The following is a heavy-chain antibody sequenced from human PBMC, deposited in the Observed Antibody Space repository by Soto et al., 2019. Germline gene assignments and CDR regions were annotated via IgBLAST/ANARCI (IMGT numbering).Heavy chain of an antibody. CDR3: ARGALVQNYYYYCGMDV. V-gene: IGHV1-8*01. D-gene: IGHD1-1*01. CDR2: MNPNSGNT. J-gene: IGHJ6*02. Sequence: ASVKVSCKASGYTFTSYDINWVRQATGQGLEWMGWMNPNSGNTGYAQKFQGRVTMTRNTSISTAYMELSSLRSEDTDVYYCARGALVQNYYYYCGMDVWGQGTTVTVSS. CDR1: GYTFTSYD.